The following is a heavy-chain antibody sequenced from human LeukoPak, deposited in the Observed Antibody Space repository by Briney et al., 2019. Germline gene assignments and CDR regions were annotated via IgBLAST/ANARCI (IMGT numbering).Heavy chain of an antibody. Sequence: PSETLSLTCTVSGGSISSGGYYWSWIRQHPGKGLEWIGYNYYSGSTYYNPSLKSRVTISVNTSKNQFSLKLSSVTAADTAVDYCARVRITMVRGAPWYCDLWRRSPLLTVPS. D-gene: IGHD3-10*01. CDR1: GGSISSGGYY. CDR3: ARVRITMVRGAPWYCDL. CDR2: NYYSGST. V-gene: IGHV4-31*03. J-gene: IGHJ2*01.